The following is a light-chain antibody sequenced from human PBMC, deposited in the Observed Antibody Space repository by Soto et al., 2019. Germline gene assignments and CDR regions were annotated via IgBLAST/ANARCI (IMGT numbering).Light chain of an antibody. CDR1: QSVSSN. V-gene: IGKV3-20*01. CDR2: GAS. Sequence: EIVMTQSPATLSVSPGERATLSCRASQSVSSNLAWYQQKPGQAPRLLIFGASIRVTGIPDRFIGSGSGTDFTLTISRLEPEDFAVYYCQHYVTSLTTFGQGTTVDIK. J-gene: IGKJ1*01. CDR3: QHYVTSLTT.